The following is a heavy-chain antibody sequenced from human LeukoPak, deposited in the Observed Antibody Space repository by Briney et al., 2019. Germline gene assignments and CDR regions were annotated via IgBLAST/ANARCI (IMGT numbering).Heavy chain of an antibody. CDR3: ARFRSAMVHFDY. CDR1: GYTFTSYA. V-gene: IGHV1-3*01. CDR2: INAGNGIT. Sequence: ASVKVSCKASGYTFTSYAMHWVRQAPGQRLEWMGWINAGNGITKYSQKFQGRVTITRDTSASTAYMELSSLRSEDTAVYYCARFRSAMVHFDYWGQGTLVTVSS. J-gene: IGHJ4*02. D-gene: IGHD5-18*01.